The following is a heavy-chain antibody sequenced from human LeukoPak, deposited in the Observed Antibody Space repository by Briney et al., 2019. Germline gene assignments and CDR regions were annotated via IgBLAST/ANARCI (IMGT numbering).Heavy chain of an antibody. Sequence: GRSLRLSCAASRFSFGSYGMHWVRQAPGKGLEWVSVISYDGSSKYYADSVKGRFTISRDNSKNTLYLQMNSLRSEDTALYYCAKDATGDGDLESWGQGTLVTVSS. CDR2: ISYDGSSK. V-gene: IGHV3-30*18. CDR1: RFSFGSYG. J-gene: IGHJ5*02. CDR3: AKDATGDGDLES. D-gene: IGHD4-17*01.